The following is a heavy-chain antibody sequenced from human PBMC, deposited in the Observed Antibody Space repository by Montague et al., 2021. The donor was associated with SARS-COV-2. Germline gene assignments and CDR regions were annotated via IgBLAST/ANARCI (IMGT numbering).Heavy chain of an antibody. CDR2: VKQSGST. CDR3: ARGHLSVSMIVVVFTSASYYFDY. V-gene: IGHV4-34*01. CDR1: GASFGDDH. J-gene: IGHJ4*02. D-gene: IGHD3-22*01. Sequence: SETLSLTCAVYGASFGDDHWSWIRQPPGKGLEWIGDVKQSGSTNYNPSPKGGVTISVDTSKNQFSLKLTSVTAADTAVYFCARGHLSVSMIVVVFTSASYYFDYWGRGAQVTVSS.